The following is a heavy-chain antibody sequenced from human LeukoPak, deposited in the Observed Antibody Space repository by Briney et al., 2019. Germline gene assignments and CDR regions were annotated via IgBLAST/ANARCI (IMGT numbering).Heavy chain of an antibody. CDR2: IKQDGSEE. V-gene: IGHV3-7*01. J-gene: IGHJ6*02. CDR1: GFTFSSYW. Sequence: PGGSLRLSCAASGFTFSSYWMSWVRQAPGKGLEWVANIKQDGSEEYYVDSVKGRFTISRDNAKNSLYLQMNSRRAEDTAVYYCARDFPLYYYYYGMDVWGQGTTVTVSS. CDR3: ARDFPLYYYYYGMDV.